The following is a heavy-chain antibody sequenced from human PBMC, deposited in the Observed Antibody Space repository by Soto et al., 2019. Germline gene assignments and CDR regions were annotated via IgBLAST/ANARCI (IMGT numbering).Heavy chain of an antibody. CDR3: ARARDCSSTSCLLNWFDP. CDR2: INAGNGNT. J-gene: IGHJ5*02. V-gene: IGHV1-3*01. Sequence: GASVKVSCKASGYTFTSYAMHWVRQAPGQRLEWMGWINAGNGNTKYSQKFQGRVTITRDTSASTAYMELGSLRSEDTAVYYCARARDCSSTSCLLNWFDPWGQGTLVTVSS. CDR1: GYTFTSYA. D-gene: IGHD2-2*01.